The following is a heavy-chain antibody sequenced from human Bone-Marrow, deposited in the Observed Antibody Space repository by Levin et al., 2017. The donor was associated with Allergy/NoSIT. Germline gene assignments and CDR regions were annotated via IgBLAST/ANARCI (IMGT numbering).Heavy chain of an antibody. CDR1: GGTFSSYA. CDR2: IIPIFGTA. CDR3: ARGIYSNYYYYYMDG. V-gene: IGHV1-69*01. J-gene: IGHJ6*03. Sequence: KISCKASGGTFSSYAISWVRQAPGQGLEWMGGIIPIFGTANYAQKFQGRVTITADESTSTAYMELSSLRSEDTAVYYCARGIYSNYYYYYMDGWGKGTTVTVSS. D-gene: IGHD4-11*01.